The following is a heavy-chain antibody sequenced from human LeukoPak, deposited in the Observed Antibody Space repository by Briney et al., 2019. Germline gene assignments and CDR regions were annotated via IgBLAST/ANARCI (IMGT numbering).Heavy chain of an antibody. CDR3: ARDLPTYSSSWYHPLNSGGEAY. D-gene: IGHD6-13*01. Sequence: PSETLSLTCTVSGGSISSSSYYWGWIRQPPGKGLEWIGSIYYSGSTYYNPSLKSRVTISVDTSKNQFSLKLSSVTAADTAVYYCARDLPTYSSSWYHPLNSGGEAYWGQGTLVTVSS. CDR2: IYYSGST. V-gene: IGHV4-39*07. J-gene: IGHJ4*02. CDR1: GGSISSSSYY.